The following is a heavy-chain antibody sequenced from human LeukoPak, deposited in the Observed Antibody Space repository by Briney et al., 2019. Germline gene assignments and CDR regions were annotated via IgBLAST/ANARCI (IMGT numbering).Heavy chain of an antibody. CDR3: ATDRRYYDSSGYYSFDY. CDR2: ISAYNGNT. V-gene: IGHV1-18*01. J-gene: IGHJ4*02. D-gene: IGHD3-22*01. CDR1: GYTFTSYG. Sequence: GASVKVSCKASGYTFTSYGISWVRQAPGQGLEWMGWISAYNGNTNYAQKLQGRVTMTTDTSTSTAYMELRSLRSDDTAVYYCATDRRYYDSSGYYSFDYWGQGTLVTVSS.